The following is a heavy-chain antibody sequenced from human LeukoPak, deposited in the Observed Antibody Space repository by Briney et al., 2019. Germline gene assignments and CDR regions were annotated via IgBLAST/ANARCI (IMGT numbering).Heavy chain of an antibody. D-gene: IGHD6-13*01. CDR3: ARHSGPYGSSWFDY. CDR1: GGSISSGSYY. CDR2: IYYSGST. J-gene: IGHJ4*02. Sequence: SETLSLTCTVSGGSISSGSYYWGWIHQPPGKGLEWIGTIYYSGSTYYNPSLKSRVTISVDTSKNQFSLKRSSVTAADTAVYYCARHSGPYGSSWFDYWGQGTLVTVSS. V-gene: IGHV4-39*01.